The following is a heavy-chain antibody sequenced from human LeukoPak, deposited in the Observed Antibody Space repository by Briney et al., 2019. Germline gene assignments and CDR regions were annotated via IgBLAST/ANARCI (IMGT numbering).Heavy chain of an antibody. D-gene: IGHD3-22*01. CDR1: GFTFSSYA. Sequence: PGGSLRLSCAASGFTFSSYAMHWVRQAPGKGLEWVAVISYDGSNKYYADSVKGRFTISRDDSMNTLYLQVSRLRAEDTAVYYCARDTDTSGYYPDDYWGQGALVTVSS. V-gene: IGHV3-30-3*01. CDR2: ISYDGSNK. J-gene: IGHJ4*02. CDR3: ARDTDTSGYYPDDY.